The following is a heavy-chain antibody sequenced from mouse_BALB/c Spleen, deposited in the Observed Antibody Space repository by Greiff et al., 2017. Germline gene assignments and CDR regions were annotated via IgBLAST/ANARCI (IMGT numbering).Heavy chain of an antibody. CDR1: GYTFTSYW. D-gene: IGHD5-5*01. CDR2: IAPGSGST. J-gene: IGHJ2*01. V-gene: IGHV1S41*01. Sequence: DLVKPGASVKLSCKASGYTFTSYWINWIKQRPGQGLEWIGRIAPGSGSTYYNEMFKGKATLTVDTSSSTAYIQLSSLSSEDSAVYFCARSLPVFDYWGQGTTLTVSS. CDR3: ARSLPVFDY.